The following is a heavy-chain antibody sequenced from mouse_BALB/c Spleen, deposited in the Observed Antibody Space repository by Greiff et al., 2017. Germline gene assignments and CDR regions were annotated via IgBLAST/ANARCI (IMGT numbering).Heavy chain of an antibody. D-gene: IGHD4-1*01. Sequence: QVQLKESGAELAKPGASVKMSCKASGYTFTSYWMHWVKQRPGQGLEWIGYINPSTGYTEYNQKFKDKATLTADKSSSTAYMQLSSLTSEDSAVYYCARSGLTGTWVDYWGQGTTLTVSS. V-gene: IGHV1-7*01. CDR1: GYTFTSYW. CDR2: INPSTGYT. J-gene: IGHJ2*01. CDR3: ARSGLTGTWVDY.